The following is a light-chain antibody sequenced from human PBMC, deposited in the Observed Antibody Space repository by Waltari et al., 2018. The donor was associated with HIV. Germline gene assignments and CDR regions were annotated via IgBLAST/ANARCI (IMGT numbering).Light chain of an antibody. CDR2: WAS. Sequence: DIAMTQSRDTLTVSLGERATINCRSRQKILYSANNKNYLAWYQQKSGHPPKVLFYWASTRESGVPNRFSGSGSGTDFTLTISSVQAEDVAVYYCQQYYSLPWTFGQGTKVEI. V-gene: IGKV4-1*01. J-gene: IGKJ1*01. CDR1: QKILYSANNKNY. CDR3: QQYYSLPWT.